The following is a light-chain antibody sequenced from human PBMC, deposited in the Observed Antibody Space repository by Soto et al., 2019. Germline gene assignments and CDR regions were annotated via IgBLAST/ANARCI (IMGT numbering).Light chain of an antibody. CDR3: IQALQTPLT. J-gene: IGKJ5*01. V-gene: IGKV2-28*01. CDR2: LGS. Sequence: DIVMTQSPLSLPVTPGEPASISCRSSQSLLHSNGYNYLDWYLQKPGQSPQLLIYLGSNRASGVPYRFSGSGSGTDFTLKISRVEAEDVGVYYCIQALQTPLTFGQGTRLEIK. CDR1: QSLLHSNGYNY.